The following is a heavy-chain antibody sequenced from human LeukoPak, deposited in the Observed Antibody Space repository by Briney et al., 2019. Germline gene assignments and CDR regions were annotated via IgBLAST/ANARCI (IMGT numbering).Heavy chain of an antibody. D-gene: IGHD3-22*01. CDR1: GYTFTGYD. CDR2: MNPNSGNT. Sequence: ASVKVSCKASGYTFTGYDINWVRQATGQGLEWMGWMNPNSGNTGYAQKFQGRVTMTRNTSISTAYMELSSLRSEDTAVYYCARRERDYYDSSGSWGQGTLVTVSS. V-gene: IGHV1-8*01. J-gene: IGHJ4*02. CDR3: ARRERDYYDSSGS.